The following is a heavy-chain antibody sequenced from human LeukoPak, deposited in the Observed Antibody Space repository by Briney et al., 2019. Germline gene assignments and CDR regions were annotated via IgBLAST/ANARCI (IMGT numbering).Heavy chain of an antibody. CDR1: GFTFSSYG. V-gene: IGHV3-30*02. CDR2: IRYDGSNK. J-gene: IGHJ4*02. Sequence: GGSLRLSCAASGFTFSSYGTHWVRQAPGKGLEWVAFIRYDGSNKYYADSVKGRFTISRDNSKNTLYLQMNSLRAEDTAVFYCAKGKDNYGFGARWGLFDYWGQGTLVTVSS. CDR3: AKGKDNYGFGARWGLFDY. D-gene: IGHD5-18*01.